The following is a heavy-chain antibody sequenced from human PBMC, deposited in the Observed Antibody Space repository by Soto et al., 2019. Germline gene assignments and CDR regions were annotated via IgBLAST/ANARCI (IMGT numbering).Heavy chain of an antibody. CDR1: GDSISSNNNY. CDR2: ISYSGTT. CDR3: ARGRGYSYGLDP. J-gene: IGHJ5*02. D-gene: IGHD5-18*01. Sequence: PSETLSLTCTVYGDSISSNNNYWSWIRQPPGEGLEWIGFISYSGTTSYSPSLKSRVAISLDTSKNQFSLGLSSVTAADTAVYYCARGRGYSYGLDPWGQGTLVTVSS. V-gene: IGHV4-30-4*01.